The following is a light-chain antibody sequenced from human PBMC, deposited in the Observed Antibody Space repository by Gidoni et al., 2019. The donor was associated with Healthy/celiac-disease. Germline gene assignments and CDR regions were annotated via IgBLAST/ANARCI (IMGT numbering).Light chain of an antibody. Sequence: IVLTQSPATLSLSPGERATLSCRASQSVSSYLAWYHQKPGQAPRLLTYDASNRATGIPARFSGSGSGTVLTLTISSLEPEDLAVYYCQQRSNRPLFXGXTKVEIK. V-gene: IGKV3-11*01. CDR3: QQRSNRPL. J-gene: IGKJ4*01. CDR1: QSVSSY. CDR2: DAS.